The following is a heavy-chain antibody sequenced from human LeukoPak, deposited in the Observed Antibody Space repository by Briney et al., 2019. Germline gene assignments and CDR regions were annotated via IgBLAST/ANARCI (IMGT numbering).Heavy chain of an antibody. J-gene: IGHJ4*02. V-gene: IGHV4-34*01. CDR3: ARGGGGAKAFYFDY. D-gene: IGHD1-26*01. CDR1: GGSFSGYY. Sequence: SETLSLTCAVYGGSFSGYYWSWIRQPPGKGLEWIGEINHSGSTNYNPSLKSRATMSVDTTRKRFSLRLTSESAADTGVYYCARGGGGAKAFYFDYWGQGSLVTVSS. CDR2: INHSGST.